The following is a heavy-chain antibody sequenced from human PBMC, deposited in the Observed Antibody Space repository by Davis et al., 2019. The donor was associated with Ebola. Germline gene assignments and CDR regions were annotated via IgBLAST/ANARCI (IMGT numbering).Heavy chain of an antibody. V-gene: IGHV4-59*12. Sequence: PGGSLRLSCTVSGGSISSYYWSWIRQPPGKGLEWIGYIYYSGSTNYNPSLKSRVTISVDTSKNQFSLKLSSVTAADTAVYHCVRDLAGSDYGDSWGQGTLVTVSS. J-gene: IGHJ4*02. CDR1: GGSISSYY. CDR2: IYYSGST. CDR3: VRDLAGSDYGDS. D-gene: IGHD6-13*01.